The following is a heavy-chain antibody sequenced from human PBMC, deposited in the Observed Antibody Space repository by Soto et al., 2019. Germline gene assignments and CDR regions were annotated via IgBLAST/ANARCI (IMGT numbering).Heavy chain of an antibody. V-gene: IGHV4-4*02. CDR1: GDSVSSPYY. J-gene: IGHJ5*02. Sequence: QVQLQESGPGLVKPSGTLSLTGAVSGDSVSSPYYWCWVRQSPGKGLEWIGEVFHTGTTSYNPSLRSRVTISMDKSINQFSLDLSSVTAADTAVYYCARSAGWYAIHAWGPGTLVIVSS. CDR2: VFHTGTT. CDR3: ARSAGWYAIHA. D-gene: IGHD6-19*01.